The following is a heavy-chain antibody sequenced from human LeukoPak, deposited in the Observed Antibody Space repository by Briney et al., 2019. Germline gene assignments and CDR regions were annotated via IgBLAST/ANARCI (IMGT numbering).Heavy chain of an antibody. Sequence: ASVKVSCKVSGYTLTELSMHWVRQAPGKGLEWMGGFDPEDGETIYAQKFQGRVTMTEDTSTDTAYMELSSLRSEDTAVYYCATVIAARGGYYYGMDVWGHGTTVTVSS. V-gene: IGHV1-24*01. CDR1: GYTLTELS. J-gene: IGHJ6*02. D-gene: IGHD6-6*01. CDR3: ATVIAARGGYYYGMDV. CDR2: FDPEDGET.